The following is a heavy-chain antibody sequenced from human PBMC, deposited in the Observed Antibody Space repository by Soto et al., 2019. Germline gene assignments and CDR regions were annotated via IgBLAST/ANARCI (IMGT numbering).Heavy chain of an antibody. CDR2: ISHDGSNK. CDR1: GFTFYKYG. Sequence: QVQLVESGGGVVQPGRSLRLSCAASGFTFYKYGMHWVRQAPGKGLEWVALISHDGSNKYYVDFVKGRFTIARDNSKNTVFLQMNSLRPEDTALYFCAKDDSNRWYNYYAMDVWGQGTTVTVSS. V-gene: IGHV3-30*18. D-gene: IGHD3-22*01. CDR3: AKDDSNRWYNYYAMDV. J-gene: IGHJ6*02.